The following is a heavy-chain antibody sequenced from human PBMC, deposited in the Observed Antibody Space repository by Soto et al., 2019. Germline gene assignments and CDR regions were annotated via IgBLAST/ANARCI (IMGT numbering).Heavy chain of an antibody. V-gene: IGHV1-69*04. J-gene: IGHJ4*02. CDR2: IIPILGIA. CDR1: GGTFSSYT. D-gene: IGHD2-15*01. CDR3: ARDLAECSGGSCYQDY. Sequence: ASVKVSCKASGGTFSSYTISWVRQAPGQGLEWMGRIIPILGIANYAQKFQGRVTITADKSTSTAYMELSSLRSEDTAVYYCARDLAECSGGSCYQDYWGQGTLVTFSS.